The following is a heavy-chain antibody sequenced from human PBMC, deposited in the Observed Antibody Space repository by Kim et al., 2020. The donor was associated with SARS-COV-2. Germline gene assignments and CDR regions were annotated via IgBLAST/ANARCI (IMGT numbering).Heavy chain of an antibody. CDR3: STSPSSYYYYGMDV. J-gene: IGHJ6*02. D-gene: IGHD2-2*01. Sequence: SETLSLTCAVYGGSFSGYYWSWIRQPPGKGLEWIGEINHSGSSKYNPSLKSRVTISVDTSKKQLSLKVSSVTAADTAMYYCSTSPSSYYYYGMDVWGQGTTVTVSS. V-gene: IGHV4-34*01. CDR2: INHSGSS. CDR1: GGSFSGYY.